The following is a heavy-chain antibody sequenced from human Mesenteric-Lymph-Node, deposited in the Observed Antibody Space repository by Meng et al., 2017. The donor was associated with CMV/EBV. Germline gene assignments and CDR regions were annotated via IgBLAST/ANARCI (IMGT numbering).Heavy chain of an antibody. V-gene: IGHV4-59*01. CDR2: IYYSGST. J-gene: IGHJ6*02. CDR3: ARADTHGYNYYYAVDV. CDR1: GGPIDGYY. Sequence: SETLSLTCTVSGGPIDGYYWSWIRQPPGKGLEWIGYIYYSGSTNYNPSLKSRVTISVDTSKNQFSLRLSSVTAADTAVYYCARADTHGYNYYYAVDVWGQGTTVTVSS.